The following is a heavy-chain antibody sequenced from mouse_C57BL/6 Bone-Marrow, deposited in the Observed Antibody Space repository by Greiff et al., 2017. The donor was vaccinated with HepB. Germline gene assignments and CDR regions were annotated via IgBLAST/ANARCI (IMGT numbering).Heavy chain of an antibody. CDR1: GFSFNTYA. CDR3: VRRGIHYYGSSYWYFDV. D-gene: IGHD1-1*01. Sequence: EVQLVESGGGLVQPKGSLKLSCAASGFSFNTYAMNWVRQAPGKGLEWVARIRSKSNNYATYYADSVKDRFTISRDDSESMLYLQMNNLKTEDTAMYYCVRRGIHYYGSSYWYFDVWGTGTTVTVSS. J-gene: IGHJ1*03. V-gene: IGHV10-1*01. CDR2: IRSKSNNYAT.